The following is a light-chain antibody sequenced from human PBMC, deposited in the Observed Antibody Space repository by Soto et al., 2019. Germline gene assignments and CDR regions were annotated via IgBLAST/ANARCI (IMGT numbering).Light chain of an antibody. V-gene: IGLV2-11*01. CDR2: DVD. J-gene: IGLJ1*01. Sequence: QSALTQPRSVSGSPGQSVTISCSRTSSDVGGYNYVSWYQHHPGKAPKVLIYDVDKWPSGVPDRFSGSKSGITASLTISGLQADDEADYYCCSYAGRHTYVFGSGTKVTVL. CDR1: SSDVGGYNY. CDR3: CSYAGRHTYV.